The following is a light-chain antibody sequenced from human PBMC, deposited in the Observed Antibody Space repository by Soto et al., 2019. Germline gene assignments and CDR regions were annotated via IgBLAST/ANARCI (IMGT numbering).Light chain of an antibody. CDR1: QAIRND. CDR2: GAS. J-gene: IGKJ3*01. V-gene: IGKV1-6*01. Sequence: AIQMTQSPSSLSASVGDRVTITCRARQAIRNDLGWYQQKPGKAPNLLIFGASNLQAGVPVRFSASGSGTNFTLTISSLQPDDFATYYCQQYNSYSFTFGPGTKVDIK. CDR3: QQYNSYSFT.